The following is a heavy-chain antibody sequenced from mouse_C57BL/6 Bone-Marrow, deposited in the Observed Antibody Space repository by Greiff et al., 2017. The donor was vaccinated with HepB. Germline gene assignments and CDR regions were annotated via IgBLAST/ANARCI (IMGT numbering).Heavy chain of an antibody. D-gene: IGHD2-3*01. V-gene: IGHV1-78*01. CDR2: IYPRDGST. CDR3: ARDGYYLAWFAY. Sequence: VKLMESDAELVKPGASVKISCKVSGYTFTDHTIHWMKQRPEQGLEWIGYIYPRDGSTKYNEKFKGKATLTADKSSSTAYMQLNSLTSEDSAVYFCARDGYYLAWFAYWGQGTLVTVSA. CDR1: GYTFTDHT. J-gene: IGHJ3*01.